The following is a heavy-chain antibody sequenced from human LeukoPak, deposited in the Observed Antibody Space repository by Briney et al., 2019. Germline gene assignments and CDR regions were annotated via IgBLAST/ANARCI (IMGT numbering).Heavy chain of an antibody. CDR1: GGTFSSYA. V-gene: IGHV1-69*15. D-gene: IGHD3-22*01. CDR3: ASGGRITMIVVDFDY. Sequence: GASVKVACKASGGTFSSYAISWVRQAPGQGLEWMGRIIPIFGIANYAQKFQGRVTITADESTSTAYMDLSNLRTEDTAVYSCASGGRITMIVVDFDYWGQGTLVTVSS. CDR2: IIPIFGIA. J-gene: IGHJ4*02.